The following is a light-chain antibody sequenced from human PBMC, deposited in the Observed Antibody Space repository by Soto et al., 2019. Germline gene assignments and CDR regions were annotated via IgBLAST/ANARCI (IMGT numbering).Light chain of an antibody. CDR2: EVS. Sequence: QSVLTQPASVSGSPGQSITISCTRTSSDVGSYNLVSWYQQHPGKAPKLMIYEVSKRPSGVSNRFSGSKSGNTASLTISGLQAEDEADYYCCSYAGSSTYVFGTG. V-gene: IGLV2-23*02. CDR3: CSYAGSSTYV. J-gene: IGLJ1*01. CDR1: SSDVGSYNL.